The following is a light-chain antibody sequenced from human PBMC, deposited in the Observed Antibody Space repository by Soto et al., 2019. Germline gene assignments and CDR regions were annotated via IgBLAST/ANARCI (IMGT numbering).Light chain of an antibody. CDR2: GDN. J-gene: IGLJ3*02. CDR1: TSNIGAPYD. Sequence: QSVLTQPPSVSGAPGQRVSISCTGSTSNIGAPYDVHWYQHLPGTAPKLLIYGDNNRPSGVPDRFSGSKSGTSASLAITRLLAEDEADYYCQSYDSSLSGWVFGGGTKLTVL. CDR3: QSYDSSLSGWV. V-gene: IGLV1-40*01.